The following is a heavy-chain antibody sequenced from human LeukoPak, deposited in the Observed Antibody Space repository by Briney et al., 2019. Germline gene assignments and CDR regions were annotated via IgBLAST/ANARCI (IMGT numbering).Heavy chain of an antibody. CDR2: ISSGGTYE. V-gene: IGHV3-30*01. CDR1: RFTFSNYA. D-gene: IGHD3-10*01. J-gene: IGHJ4*02. Sequence: LPGGSLRLSCAASRFTFSNYAMHWVRQAPGKGLEWVSLISSGGTYEYYADSVKGRFTISRDNSKNTLYLQLNSLRAEDTAVYYCARDSTYYYDSGSSGPHYFTTGAREPWSPSPQ. CDR3: ARDSTYYYDSGSSGPHYFTT.